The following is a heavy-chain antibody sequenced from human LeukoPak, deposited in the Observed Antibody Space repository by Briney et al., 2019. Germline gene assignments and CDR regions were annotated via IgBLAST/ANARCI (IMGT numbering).Heavy chain of an antibody. CDR2: IYHSGST. CDR3: ARERRPTYYDFWSGYYI. J-gene: IGHJ4*02. D-gene: IGHD3-3*01. CDR1: GGSISSGGYY. V-gene: IGHV4-31*03. Sequence: SQTLSLTCTVSGGSISSGGYYWSWIRQHPGKGLEWIGYIYHSGSTYYNPSLKSRVTISVDTSKNQFSLKLSSVTAADTAVYYCARERRPTYYDFWSGYYIWGQGTLVTVSS.